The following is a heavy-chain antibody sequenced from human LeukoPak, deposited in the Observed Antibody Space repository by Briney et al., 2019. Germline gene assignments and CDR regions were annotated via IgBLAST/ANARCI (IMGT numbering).Heavy chain of an antibody. D-gene: IGHD6-19*01. CDR3: AKFSQWLVSYYYYYYGMDV. Sequence: GGSLRLSCAASGFTFSSYAMSWVRQAPGKGLEWVSAISGSGGSTYYADSVKGRFTISRDNSKNTLYLQMHSLRAEDTAVYYCAKFSQWLVSYYYYYYGMDVWGQGTTVTVSS. V-gene: IGHV3-23*01. J-gene: IGHJ6*02. CDR2: ISGSGGST. CDR1: GFTFSSYA.